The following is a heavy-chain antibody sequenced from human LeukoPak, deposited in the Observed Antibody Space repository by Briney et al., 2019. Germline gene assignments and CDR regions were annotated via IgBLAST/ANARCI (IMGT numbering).Heavy chain of an antibody. Sequence: GGCLRLSCVASGFTFSDYAMNWVRQAPGKGLEWVSTFKTNYNQVYYAESVRGRFTISTDNSKNTAYLQMNSLRVEDTALYYCARSVPDYTRFDFWGQGALVTVSS. V-gene: IGHV3-23*05. CDR3: ARSVPDYTRFDF. D-gene: IGHD4-11*01. J-gene: IGHJ4*02. CDR2: FKTNYNQV. CDR1: GFTFSDYA.